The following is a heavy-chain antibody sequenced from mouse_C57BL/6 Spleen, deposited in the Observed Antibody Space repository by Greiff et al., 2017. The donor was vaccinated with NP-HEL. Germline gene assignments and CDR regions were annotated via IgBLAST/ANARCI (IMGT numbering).Heavy chain of an antibody. CDR1: GFTFSSYG. J-gene: IGHJ4*01. V-gene: IGHV5-6*02. CDR2: ISSGGSYT. Sequence: EVKLVESGGDLVKPGGSLKLSCAASGFTFSSYGMSWVRQTPDKRLEWVATISSGGSYTYYPDSVKGRSTISRDNAKNTLYLQMSSLKSEDTAMYYCARRGIYYDYGEVLYAMDYWGQGTSVTVSS. D-gene: IGHD2-4*01. CDR3: ARRGIYYDYGEVLYAMDY.